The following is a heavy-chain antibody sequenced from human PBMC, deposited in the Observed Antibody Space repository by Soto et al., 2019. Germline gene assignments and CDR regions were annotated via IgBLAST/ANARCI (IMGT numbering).Heavy chain of an antibody. V-gene: IGHV1-69*01. CDR2: VIPTAEKP. CDR3: ASSYGISWYGDY. Sequence: QVQLVQSGAEVKKPGTSVKVSCQAFGDTSNNYAVPWVQQAPDQGLEWMGGVIPTAEKPNYAQNFQGRITITADESTSTVYMELSSLRSDDTAVYYCASSYGISWYGDYWGQGTLVTVAS. D-gene: IGHD6-13*01. J-gene: IGHJ4*02. CDR1: GDTSNNYA.